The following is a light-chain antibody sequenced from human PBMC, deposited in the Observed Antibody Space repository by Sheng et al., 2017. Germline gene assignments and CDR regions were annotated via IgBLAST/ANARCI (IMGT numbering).Light chain of an antibody. V-gene: IGKV6D-21*02. CDR1: QSIGTS. J-gene: IGKJ1*01. CDR2: FAS. Sequence: EIVLTQSPDFQSGTPKEKVTITCRASQSIGTSLHWYQQKGSQSPKLLIKFASQSMSGPSXVXXVCVXYSXSXQSPEIEDAAVYYCHQSSSLPQTFGQGTKVEIK. CDR3: HQSSSLPQT.